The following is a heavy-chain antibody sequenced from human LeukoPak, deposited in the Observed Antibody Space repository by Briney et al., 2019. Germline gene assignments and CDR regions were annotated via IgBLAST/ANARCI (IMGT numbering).Heavy chain of an antibody. CDR3: ARGKTSDDIVEDAFDI. V-gene: IGHV3-30-3*01. Sequence: GGSLRLSCAASGFTFSSYAMHWVRQAPGKGLEWVAVISYDGSNRYYADSVKGRFTISRDNSKNTLYLQMNSLRAEDTALYYCARGKTSDDIVEDAFDIWGQGTMVAVSS. D-gene: IGHD2-15*01. CDR1: GFTFSSYA. J-gene: IGHJ3*02. CDR2: ISYDGSNR.